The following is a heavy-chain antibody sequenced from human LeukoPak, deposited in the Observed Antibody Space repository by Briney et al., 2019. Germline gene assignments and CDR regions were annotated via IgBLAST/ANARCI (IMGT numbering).Heavy chain of an antibody. CDR3: AKDTSSDYNFDY. CDR1: GFTFSSYG. V-gene: IGHV3-30*18. CDR2: ISYDGSNK. D-gene: IGHD4-11*01. Sequence: GGSLRLSCAASGFTFSSYGMLWVRQAPGKGLEWVAVISYDGSNKYYADSVKGRFTISRDNSKNTLYLQMNSLRAEDTAVYYCAKDTSSDYNFDYWGQGTLVTVSS. J-gene: IGHJ4*02.